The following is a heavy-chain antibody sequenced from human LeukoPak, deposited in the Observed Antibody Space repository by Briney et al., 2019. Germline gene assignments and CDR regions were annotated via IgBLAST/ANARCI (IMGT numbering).Heavy chain of an antibody. V-gene: IGHV1-69*04. Sequence: SVKVSCKASGGTFSSYTISWVRQAPGQGLEWMGRIIPILGIANYAQKFQGRVTITADNSTSTAYMELSSLRSEDTAVYYCARDIRGARNLGSFDYWGQGTLVTVSS. D-gene: IGHD1-26*01. J-gene: IGHJ4*02. CDR2: IIPILGIA. CDR1: GGTFSSYT. CDR3: ARDIRGARNLGSFDY.